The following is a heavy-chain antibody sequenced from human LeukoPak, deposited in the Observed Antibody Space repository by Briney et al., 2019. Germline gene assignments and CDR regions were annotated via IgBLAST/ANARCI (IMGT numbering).Heavy chain of an antibody. CDR1: GYTFTGYY. Sequence: ASVKVSCKASGYTFTGYYMHWVRQAPGQGLEWMGWINPNSGGTNYAQKFQGRVTMARDTSISTAYMELSRLRSDDTAVYYCARLLGGCSSTSCYVGYWGQGTLVTVSS. CDR3: ARLLGGCSSTSCYVGY. D-gene: IGHD2-2*01. CDR2: INPNSGGT. V-gene: IGHV1-2*02. J-gene: IGHJ4*02.